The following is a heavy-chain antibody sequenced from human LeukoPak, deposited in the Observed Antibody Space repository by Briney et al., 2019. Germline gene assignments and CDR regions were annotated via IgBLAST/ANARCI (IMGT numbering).Heavy chain of an antibody. J-gene: IGHJ4*02. D-gene: IGHD2-8*02. V-gene: IGHV3-23*01. CDR1: GFTFNNGP. Sequence: GGSLRLSCAASGFTFNNGPMGGVRQARGKGLEGVSIISNNGEITFYADSVKGRFTISRDNSRNTLYLHMSNLRAEDTAIYYCAKADGICTGGICYRHFDNWGQGTLVTVSS. CDR3: AKADGICTGGICYRHFDN. CDR2: ISNNGEIT.